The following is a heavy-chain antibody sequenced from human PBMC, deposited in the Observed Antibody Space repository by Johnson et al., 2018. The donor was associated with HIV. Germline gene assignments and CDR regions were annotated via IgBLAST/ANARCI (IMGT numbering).Heavy chain of an antibody. CDR3: TTVSVSLGNAFDI. Sequence: MMLVESGGGVVQPGRSLRLSCAASGFTFTGSAIHWVRQASGQGLEWVGRIRNKAKNYATEYGASVKGRFTISRDDSKNTLYLQMNSLKTEDTAVYYCTTVSVSLGNAFDIWGQGTMVTVSS. J-gene: IGHJ3*02. CDR1: GFTFTGSA. V-gene: IGHV3-73*01. CDR2: IRNKAKNYAT. D-gene: IGHD5/OR15-5a*01.